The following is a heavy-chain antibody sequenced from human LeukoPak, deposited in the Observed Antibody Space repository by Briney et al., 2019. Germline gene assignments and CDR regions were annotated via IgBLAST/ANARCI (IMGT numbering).Heavy chain of an antibody. CDR1: GYTFTGYY. CDR2: INPNSGGT. V-gene: IGHV1-2*02. CDR3: ARGGYSYGANELGDDFDP. D-gene: IGHD5-18*01. J-gene: IGHJ5*02. Sequence: ASVKVSCKASGYTFTGYYMHWVRQAPGQGLEWMGWINPNSGGTNYAQKFQGRVTMTRDTSISTAYMELSRLRSDDTAVYYCARGGYSYGANELGDDFDPWGQGTLVTVSS.